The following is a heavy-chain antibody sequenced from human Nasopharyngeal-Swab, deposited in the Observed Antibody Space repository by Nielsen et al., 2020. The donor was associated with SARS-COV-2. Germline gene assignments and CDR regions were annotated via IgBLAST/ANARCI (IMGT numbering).Heavy chain of an antibody. CDR2: ISFDGRDR. J-gene: IGHJ4*02. D-gene: IGHD3-10*01. V-gene: IGHV3-30*04. CDR3: AREFSGVNTYRRHTFDY. Sequence: VREAPGKGLEWLAAISFDGRDRNYVDSVKGRFTISRDNSRNTLYLEMNNLRPEDTAVYYCAREFSGVNTYRRHTFDYWGQGTPVTVSS.